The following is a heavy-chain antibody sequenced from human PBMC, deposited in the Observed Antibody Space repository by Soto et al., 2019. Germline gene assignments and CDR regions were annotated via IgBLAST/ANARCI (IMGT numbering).Heavy chain of an antibody. D-gene: IGHD7-27*01. CDR1: GFTFGTYA. V-gene: IGHV3-23*01. Sequence: GGSLRLSCAASGFTFGTYAMSWVRQAPGKGLEWVSGLSGSGDTTYYADSVKGRFTISRDNSKNALYLQMNRLRAEDTAVYFCAKDIMYGGNSGYYYYYGMDVWGQGTTVTVSS. CDR2: LSGSGDTT. J-gene: IGHJ6*02. CDR3: AKDIMYGGNSGYYYYYGMDV.